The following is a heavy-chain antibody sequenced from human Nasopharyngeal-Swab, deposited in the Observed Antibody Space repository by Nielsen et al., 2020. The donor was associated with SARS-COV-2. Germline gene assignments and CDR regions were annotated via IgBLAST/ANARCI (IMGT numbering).Heavy chain of an antibody. CDR2: ISYDGSNK. CDR3: AKWEPRGYFDY. J-gene: IGHJ4*02. D-gene: IGHD1-26*01. CDR1: GFTFSSYG. Sequence: GGSLRLSCAASGFTFSSYGMHGVRQAPGKGLEWVAVISYDGSNKYYADSVKGRFTISRDNSKNTLYLQMNSLRAEDTAVYYCAKWEPRGYFDYWGQGTLVTVSS. V-gene: IGHV3-30*18.